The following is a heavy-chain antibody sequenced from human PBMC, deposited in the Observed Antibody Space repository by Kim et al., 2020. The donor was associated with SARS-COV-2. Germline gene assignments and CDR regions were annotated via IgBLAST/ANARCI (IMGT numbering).Heavy chain of an antibody. V-gene: IGHV4-4*07. CDR3: ARETIARWGVFGY. J-gene: IGHJ4*02. Sequence: NPSLKSRVTMSVDTSKNQFSLKLSSVTAADTAVYYCARETIARWGVFGYWGQGTLVTVSS. D-gene: IGHD3-10*01.